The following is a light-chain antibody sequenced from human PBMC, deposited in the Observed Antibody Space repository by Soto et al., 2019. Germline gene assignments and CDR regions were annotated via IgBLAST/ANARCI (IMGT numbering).Light chain of an antibody. CDR1: QSVSSN. V-gene: IGKV3-15*01. J-gene: IGKJ1*01. Sequence: EIVMTQSPVTLSVSPGERATLSCRASQSVSSNLAWYQQKPGQAPRLLIYGASTRATGIPARFSGGGSGTEFTLTISSLESEEFAVYYCQQYNNWPPWAFGPGTKVEIK. CDR3: QQYNNWPPWA. CDR2: GAS.